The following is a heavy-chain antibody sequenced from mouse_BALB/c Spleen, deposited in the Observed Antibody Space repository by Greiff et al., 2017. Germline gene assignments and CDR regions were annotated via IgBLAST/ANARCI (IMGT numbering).Heavy chain of an antibody. CDR1: GYSFTGYN. V-gene: IGHV1-39*01. CDR2: IDPYYGGT. D-gene: IGHD1-1*01. J-gene: IGHJ2*01. Sequence: EVHLVESGPELEKPGASVKISCKASGYSFTGYNMNWVKQSNGKSLEWIGNIDPYYGGTSYNQKFKGKATLTVDKSSSTAYMQLKSLTSEDSAVYYCARRRTTVEGYYFDYWGQGTTLTVSS. CDR3: ARRRTTVEGYYFDY.